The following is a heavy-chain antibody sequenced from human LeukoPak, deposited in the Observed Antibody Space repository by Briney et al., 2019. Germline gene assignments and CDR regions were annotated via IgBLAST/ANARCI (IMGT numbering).Heavy chain of an antibody. Sequence: SGGSLRLSCAASGFTFDDYGMSWVRQAPGKGLEWVSYISGSGDSTYYPDSVKGRVTISRDNSQNTLYLQMSSLRAEDTAVYYCAKDVRAVVGKGPFDYWGQGTLVTVSS. J-gene: IGHJ4*02. V-gene: IGHV3-23*01. CDR2: ISGSGDST. CDR3: AKDVRAVVGKGPFDY. CDR1: GFTFDDYG. D-gene: IGHD6-19*01.